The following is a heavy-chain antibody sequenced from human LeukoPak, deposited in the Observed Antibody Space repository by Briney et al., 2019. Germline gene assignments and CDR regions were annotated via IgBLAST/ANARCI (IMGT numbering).Heavy chain of an antibody. D-gene: IGHD6-19*01. CDR1: GFTFSSYS. Sequence: GGSLRLSCAASGFTFSSYSMNWVRQAPGKGLEWVSSISSSSSYIYYADSVKGRFTISRDNAKNSLYLQMNSLRAEDTAVYYCARAHSSGACFDYWGQGTLVTVSS. J-gene: IGHJ4*02. CDR3: ARAHSSGACFDY. CDR2: ISSSSSYI. V-gene: IGHV3-21*01.